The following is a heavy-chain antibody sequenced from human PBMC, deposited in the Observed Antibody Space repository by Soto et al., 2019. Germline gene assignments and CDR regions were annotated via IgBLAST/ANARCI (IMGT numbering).Heavy chain of an antibody. CDR1: GYTFTNYG. J-gene: IGHJ4*02. CDR3: ARDPLRWELDY. Sequence: ASVKVSCKASGYTFTNYGISWVRQAPGQGLEWMGWISAYNGNTDYAQKLQGRVTLTTDTSTSTAYLELKSLRSDDTAVYYCARDPLRWELDYWGQGTLVTVSS. CDR2: ISAYNGNT. V-gene: IGHV1-18*01. D-gene: IGHD1-26*01.